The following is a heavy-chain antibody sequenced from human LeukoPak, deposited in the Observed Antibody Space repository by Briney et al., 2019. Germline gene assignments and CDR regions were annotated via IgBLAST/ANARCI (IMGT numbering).Heavy chain of an antibody. J-gene: IGHJ6*02. Sequence: ASVKVSCKASGYTFTSYYMHWVRQAPGQGLEWMGIINPSGGSTSYAQKFQGRVTMTRDTSTSTVYMELSSLRSEDTAVYYCARDHGTMVRGVYYYYGMDVWGQGTTVTVSS. CDR2: INPSGGST. D-gene: IGHD3-10*01. CDR1: GYTFTSYY. CDR3: ARDHGTMVRGVYYYYGMDV. V-gene: IGHV1-46*01.